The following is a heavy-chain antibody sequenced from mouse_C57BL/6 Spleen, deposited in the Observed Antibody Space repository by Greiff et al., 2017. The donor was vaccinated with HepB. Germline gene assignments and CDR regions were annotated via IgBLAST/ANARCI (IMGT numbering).Heavy chain of an antibody. J-gene: IGHJ2*01. CDR3: ARRGYYSNYGG. Sequence: VQLQQPGAELVKPGASVKMSCKASGYTFTSYWITWVKQRPGQGLEWIGDIYPGSGSTNYNEKFKSKATLTVDTASSTAYMQLSSLTSEDSAVYYCARRGYYSNYGGWGQGTTLTVSS. D-gene: IGHD2-5*01. CDR2: IYPGSGST. CDR1: GYTFTSYW. V-gene: IGHV1-55*01.